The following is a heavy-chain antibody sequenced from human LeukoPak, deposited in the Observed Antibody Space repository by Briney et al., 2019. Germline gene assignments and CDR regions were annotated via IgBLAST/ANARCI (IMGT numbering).Heavy chain of an antibody. D-gene: IGHD6-13*01. CDR1: GGSISSSSYY. CDR3: ARDLSPAGSRIADINWFDP. CDR2: IYYSGST. Sequence: SETLSLTCTVSGGSISSSSYYWGWIRQPPGKGLEWIGSIYYSGSTYYNPSLKSRVTISVDTSKNQFSLKLSSVTAADTAVYYCARDLSPAGSRIADINWFDPWGQGTLVTVSS. V-gene: IGHV4-39*07. J-gene: IGHJ5*02.